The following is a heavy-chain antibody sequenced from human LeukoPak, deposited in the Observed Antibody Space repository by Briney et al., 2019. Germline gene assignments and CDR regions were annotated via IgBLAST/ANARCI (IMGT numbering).Heavy chain of an antibody. Sequence: SETLSLTCAVYGGSFSGYYWSWIRQPPGKGLEWIGEINHSGSTNYNPSLKSRVTISVDTSKNQFSLKLSSVTAADTAVYYCARGRGAYDRQWLARYYFDYWGQGTLVTVSS. CDR3: ARGRGAYDRQWLARYYFDY. D-gene: IGHD6-19*01. J-gene: IGHJ4*02. CDR2: INHSGST. CDR1: GGSFSGYY. V-gene: IGHV4-34*01.